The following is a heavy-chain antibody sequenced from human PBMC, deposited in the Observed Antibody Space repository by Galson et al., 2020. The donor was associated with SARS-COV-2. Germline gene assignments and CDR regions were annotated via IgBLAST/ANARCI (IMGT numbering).Heavy chain of an antibody. CDR2: IWYDGSNK. CDR3: AKMVGPSATPALYYYYVIDV. V-gene: IGHV3-33*06. J-gene: IGHJ6*02. D-gene: IGHD2-15*01. Sequence: TGGSLRLSCAASGFTFSNYGMHWVRRAPGKGLEWVAVIWYDGSNKYYAESARGRFTISRDNSKNTLYLEMNSLRAEDTAVYFCAKMVGPSATPALYYYYVIDVWGQGTTVTVSS. CDR1: GFTFSNYG.